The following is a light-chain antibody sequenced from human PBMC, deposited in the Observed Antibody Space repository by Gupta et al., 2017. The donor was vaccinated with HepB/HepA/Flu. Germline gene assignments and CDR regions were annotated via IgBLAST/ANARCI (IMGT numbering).Light chain of an antibody. CDR3: QQYKNWPVT. CDR1: QSLGSS. CDR2: GAS. Sequence: EIVMTHSPPTLSVSAGDSVTLTCRASQSLGSSLAWYQQKPGQAPRLLIYGASTRASGVPARFSGSGSGTEFTLTISSLQAEDFAIYYCQQYKNWPVTFGGGTKVEIK. J-gene: IGKJ4*01. V-gene: IGKV3-15*01.